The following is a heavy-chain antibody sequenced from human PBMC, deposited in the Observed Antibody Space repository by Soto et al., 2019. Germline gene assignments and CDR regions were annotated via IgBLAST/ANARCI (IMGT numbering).Heavy chain of an antibody. J-gene: IGHJ6*02. V-gene: IGHV3-33*01. CDR2: IWYDGSNK. Sequence: QVQLVESGGGVVQPGRSLRLSCAASGFTFSSYGMHWVRQAPGKGLEWVAVIWYDGSNKYYADSVKGRFTISRDNSKNTLYLQMNSLRAEDTAVYYCARDEYYYDSSGYYAEGDYYYGMDVWGQGTTVTVSS. D-gene: IGHD3-22*01. CDR3: ARDEYYYDSSGYYAEGDYYYGMDV. CDR1: GFTFSSYG.